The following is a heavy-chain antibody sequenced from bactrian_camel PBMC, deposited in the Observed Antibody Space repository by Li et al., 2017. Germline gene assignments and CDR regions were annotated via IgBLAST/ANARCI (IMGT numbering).Heavy chain of an antibody. V-gene: IGHV3S32*01. Sequence: DVQLVESGGGLVRPGGSLRLSCAASGFTFGIADMSWIRQAPGKEREGVSCISRGGTNSDYVDSVKGRFTVSRDNAKNALYLQMNSLKSEDTALYYCAARKGDNGLFYSCPKIVADAEIDFGYWGQGTQVTVS. CDR3: AARKGDNGLFYSCPKIVADAEIDFGY. CDR1: GFTFGIAD. CDR2: ISRGGTNS. D-gene: IGHD1*01. J-gene: IGHJ6*01.